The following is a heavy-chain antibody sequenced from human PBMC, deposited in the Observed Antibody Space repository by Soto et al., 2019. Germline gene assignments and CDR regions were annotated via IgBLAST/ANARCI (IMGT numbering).Heavy chain of an antibody. CDR2: INPSSGTT. CDR1: GYTFTSYY. V-gene: IGHV1-46*01. Sequence: ASVKVSCKASGYTFTSYYIHWLLQAPGQGLEWMGIINPSSGTTSYAKKFQGRVTMTRETSTSTVYMELSSLGSEDTVVYYCARNTLASELPDTTCYYGMDVWGQGTTVTVSS. D-gene: IGHD1-26*01. CDR3: ARNTLASELPDTTCYYGMDV. J-gene: IGHJ6*02.